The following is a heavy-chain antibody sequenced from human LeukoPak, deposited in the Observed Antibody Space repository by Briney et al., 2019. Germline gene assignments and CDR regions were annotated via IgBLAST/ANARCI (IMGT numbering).Heavy chain of an antibody. Sequence: SVKVSFKASVCTFSSYAISWVRQAPGQGLEWVGGMIPIFGSANYAQKSHARVTITTDESTSTAYMELSSLRSEDTAVYYCARFYQQPQGYWFDPWGQGTLVTVSS. CDR1: VCTFSSYA. CDR3: ARFYQQPQGYWFDP. D-gene: IGHD2-2*01. J-gene: IGHJ5*02. V-gene: IGHV1-69*05. CDR2: MIPIFGSA.